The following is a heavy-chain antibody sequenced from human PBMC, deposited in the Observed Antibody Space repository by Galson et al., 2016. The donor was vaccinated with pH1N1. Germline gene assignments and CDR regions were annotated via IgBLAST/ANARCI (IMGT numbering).Heavy chain of an antibody. D-gene: IGHD1-1*01. CDR2: IDPRGGTT. CDR3: ARDLARQHDY. Sequence: SVKVSCKASGYTFTTYYIHWLRQAPGHGLEWLGVIDPRGGTTNYAQKFQARPTMTSKTSTITVSMDLSSLKSDDTAVYSCARDLARQHDYWGQGTLVTVSS. J-gene: IGHJ4*02. V-gene: IGHV1-46*01. CDR1: GYTFTTYY.